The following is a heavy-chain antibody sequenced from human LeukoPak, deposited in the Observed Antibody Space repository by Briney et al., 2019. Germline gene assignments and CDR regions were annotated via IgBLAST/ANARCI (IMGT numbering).Heavy chain of an antibody. J-gene: IGHJ6*03. D-gene: IGHD2-15*01. V-gene: IGHV3-23*01. CDR2: ISGSGGTT. CDR3: ARDSELPPSYYYYMDV. Sequence: SGGSLRLSCAASGFTFSSYEMNWVRQAPGKGLEWVSAISGSGGTTYYADSVKGRFTISRDNSENTLYLQMNSLRAEDTAVYYCARDSELPPSYYYYMDVWGKGTTVTISS. CDR1: GFTFSSYE.